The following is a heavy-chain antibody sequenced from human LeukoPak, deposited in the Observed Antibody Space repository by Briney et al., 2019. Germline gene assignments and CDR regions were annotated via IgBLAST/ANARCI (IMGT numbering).Heavy chain of an antibody. CDR2: SSGPNT. V-gene: IGHV3-23*01. CDR3: ATDPGNSGYSFDY. D-gene: IGHD5-18*01. Sequence: GGSLRLSCVASGITVSRDAMTWVRQAPGKGLEWVTASSGPNTYYADSVRGRFTISRDDSKNTVYLRMNSLRAEDTAVYYCATDPGNSGYSFDYWGQGTLVTVSS. CDR1: GITVSRDA. J-gene: IGHJ4*02.